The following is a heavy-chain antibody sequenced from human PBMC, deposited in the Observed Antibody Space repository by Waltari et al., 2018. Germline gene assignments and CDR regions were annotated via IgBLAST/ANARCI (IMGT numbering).Heavy chain of an antibody. Sequence: QVQLQQSGPELVKPSQTLSLTCDISGDSISSNGVAWNWIRQSPSRGLEWLGRTYYRSKWYNGYAVSVKSRITINPDTSKNQFSLHLNSVTPDDTALYYCARGRNSGFDYWGQGTLVTVSS. V-gene: IGHV6-1*01. CDR2: TYYRSKWYN. D-gene: IGHD2-15*01. CDR3: ARGRNSGFDY. CDR1: GDSISSNGVA. J-gene: IGHJ4*02.